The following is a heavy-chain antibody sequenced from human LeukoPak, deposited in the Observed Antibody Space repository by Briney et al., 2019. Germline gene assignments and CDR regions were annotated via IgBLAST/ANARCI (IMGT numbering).Heavy chain of an antibody. CDR1: SGSISTSNYY. J-gene: IGHJ6*03. D-gene: IGHD2-2*01. CDR3: ARAPRDRGYCGATSCFEYMDV. V-gene: IGHV4-39*07. CDR2: IFYSGST. Sequence: SETLSLTCTVSSGSISTSNYYWGWVRQPPGKALEWIGNIFYSGSTYYSPSLKSRVTISLDTSRNQFSLKVTSVTAADTAVYYCARAPRDRGYCGATSCFEYMDVWGRGTTVTISS.